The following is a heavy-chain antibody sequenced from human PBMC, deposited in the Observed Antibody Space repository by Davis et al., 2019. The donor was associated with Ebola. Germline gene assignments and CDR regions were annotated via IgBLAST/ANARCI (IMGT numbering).Heavy chain of an antibody. CDR3: ARVPYGYKSFDY. Sequence: PGGSLRLSCAASGFTFSSYSMNWVRQAPGKGLEWVSSISSSSSYIYYADSVKGRFTISRDNAKNSLYLQMNSLRAEDTAVYYCARVPYGYKSFDYWGQGTLVTVSS. V-gene: IGHV3-21*01. CDR2: ISSSSSYI. CDR1: GFTFSSYS. J-gene: IGHJ4*02. D-gene: IGHD5-18*01.